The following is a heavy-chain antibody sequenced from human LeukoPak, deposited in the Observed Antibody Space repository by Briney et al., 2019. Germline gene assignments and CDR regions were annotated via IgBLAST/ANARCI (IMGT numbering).Heavy chain of an antibody. J-gene: IGHJ5*02. V-gene: IGHV3-15*01. Sequence: GGSLRLSCAASGFTFSNAWMSWVRQAPGKGLEWVGRIKSKTDGGTTDYAAPVKGRFTISRDDSKNTLYLQMSSLRAEDTAVYYCARDHNFYDSGRGFDPWGPGTLVTVSS. CDR1: GFTFSNAW. CDR2: IKSKTDGGTT. CDR3: ARDHNFYDSGRGFDP. D-gene: IGHD3-10*01.